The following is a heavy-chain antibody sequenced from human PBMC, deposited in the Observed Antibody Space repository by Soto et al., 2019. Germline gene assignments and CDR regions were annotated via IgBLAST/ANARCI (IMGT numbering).Heavy chain of an antibody. V-gene: IGHV3-30*18. CDR3: ANAGQAMLRFRGSEDYGLDV. CDR2: ISYDGSNK. J-gene: IGHJ6*02. Sequence: QVQLVESGGGVVQPGRSLRLYCAASGFTFSSYSMHWVRQAPGKGLEWVAVISYDGSNKYYADSVKGRFTISRDNSKNTLYMQRNSLGAEDTAVYYCANAGQAMLRFRGSEDYGLDVWGQGTTVTVSS. D-gene: IGHD3-16*01. CDR1: GFTFSSYS.